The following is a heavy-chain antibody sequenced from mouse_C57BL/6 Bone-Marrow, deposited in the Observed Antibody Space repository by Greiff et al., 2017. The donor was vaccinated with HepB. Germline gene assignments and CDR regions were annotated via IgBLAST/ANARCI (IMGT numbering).Heavy chain of an antibody. CDR2: ICTGGGT. J-gene: IGHJ4*01. CDR3: ARNSPDYYDNTYYYAMDY. CDR1: GFSLTSYA. Sequence: VKLVESGPGLVAPSQSLSITCTVSGFSLTSYAISWVRQPPGKGLEWLGVICTGGGTNYNSALKSRLSISTDNAKSQNFLKMNSLQTNDTTRYYCARNSPDYYDNTYYYAMDYWGQGTSVTVSS. D-gene: IGHD1-1*01. V-gene: IGHV2-9-1*01.